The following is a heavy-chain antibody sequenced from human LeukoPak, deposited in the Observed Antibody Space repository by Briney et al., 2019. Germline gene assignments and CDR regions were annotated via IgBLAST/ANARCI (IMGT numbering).Heavy chain of an antibody. CDR3: ARVDMVRGVITGGVH. V-gene: IGHV1-18*01. CDR1: GYTFTNYD. J-gene: IGHJ4*02. CDR2: ISAYNGNT. Sequence: ASVKVSCKASGYTFTNYDISWVRQAPGQGLEWMGWISAYNGNTNYAQKLQGRVTMTTDTSTSTAHMELRSLRSDDTAVYYCARVDMVRGVITGGVHWGQGTLVTVSS. D-gene: IGHD3-10*01.